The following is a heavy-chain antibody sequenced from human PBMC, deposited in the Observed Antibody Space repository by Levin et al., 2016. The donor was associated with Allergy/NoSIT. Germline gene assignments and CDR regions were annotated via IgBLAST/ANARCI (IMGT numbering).Heavy chain of an antibody. CDR1: GFTFNDYG. CDR2: INWDAGST. Sequence: GESLKISCAASGFTFNDYGMSWVRQAPGKGLEWISGINWDAGSTGYADSVKGRFTISRDNSKNTLYMQMNSLRAEDTAIYFCAKDRVVTAARGSDFDYWGQGTLVTVSS. CDR3: AKDRVVTAARGSDFDY. D-gene: IGHD6-13*01. V-gene: IGHV3-20*04. J-gene: IGHJ4*02.